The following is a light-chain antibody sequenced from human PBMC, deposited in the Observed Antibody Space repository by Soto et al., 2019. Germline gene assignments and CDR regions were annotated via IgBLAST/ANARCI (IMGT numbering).Light chain of an antibody. J-gene: IGLJ3*02. V-gene: IGLV2-14*03. CDR3: SSFTTVNTFVV. CDR2: DVT. CDR1: RSDVGGYNY. Sequence: QSALTQHASVSGFPGQSITISCTGSRSDVGGYNYVSWYQQHPAKAPKMIIYDVTSRPSGVSYRFSGSKSGNTASLTISGLQAEDEADYYCSSFTTVNTFVVFGGGTKLTVL.